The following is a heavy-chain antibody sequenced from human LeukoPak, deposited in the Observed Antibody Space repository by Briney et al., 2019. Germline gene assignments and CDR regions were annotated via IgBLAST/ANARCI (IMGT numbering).Heavy chain of an antibody. CDR3: ARDRGSYFDF. J-gene: IGHJ4*02. CDR2: ISYTSNTI. D-gene: IGHD3-10*01. CDR1: GFGFGSYG. Sequence: GGSLRLSCAASGFGFGSYGMNWVRQTPGKGLEWISYISYTSNTIYDADSVKGRFTISRDNAKNSLYLQMNSLRDEDTALYYCARDRGSYFDFWGQGTLVTVSS. V-gene: IGHV3-48*02.